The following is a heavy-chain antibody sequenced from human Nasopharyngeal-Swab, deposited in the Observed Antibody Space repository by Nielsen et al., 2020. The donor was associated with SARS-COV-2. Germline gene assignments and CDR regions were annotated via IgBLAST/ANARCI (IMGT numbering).Heavy chain of an antibody. J-gene: IGHJ4*02. CDR1: GGSVSSASSA. V-gene: IGHV4-39*01. CDR2: NSHSGNT. Sequence: GSLRLSCAVSGGSVSSASSAWGWFRQPPGKGLEWIATNSHSGNTFYNPSLQSRITISVDTSKNQFSLKLNSMTTADTAVYYCARQLSGNYQAYFDFWGQGSLAAVSS. D-gene: IGHD3-10*01. CDR3: ARQLSGNYQAYFDF.